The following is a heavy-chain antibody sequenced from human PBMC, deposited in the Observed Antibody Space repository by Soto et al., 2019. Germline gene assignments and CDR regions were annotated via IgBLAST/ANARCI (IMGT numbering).Heavy chain of an antibody. J-gene: IGHJ4*02. V-gene: IGHV4-59*01. D-gene: IGHD6-19*01. Sequence: QVQLQESGAGLVKPSETLSLTCTVSGGSISNYYWSWIRQPPGRELEYIGYIHYSGSTKYNPSLKSRVTISGDTSKNQFSLKLSSVTTADTAVYYCASGGGGIAVSVWGQGTLVTVSS. CDR3: ASGGGGIAVSV. CDR2: IHYSGST. CDR1: GGSISNYY.